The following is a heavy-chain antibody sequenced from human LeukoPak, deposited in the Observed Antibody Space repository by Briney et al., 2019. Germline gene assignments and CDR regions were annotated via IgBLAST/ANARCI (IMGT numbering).Heavy chain of an antibody. Sequence: GGSLRLSCAASGFTYSSYSMNWARQAPGKGLEWVSSISSSSSYIYYADSVKGRFTISRDNAKNSLYLQMNSLRAEDTAVYYCARDSDSSVAGGPWGQGTLVTVSS. CDR2: ISSSSSYI. V-gene: IGHV3-21*01. CDR3: ARDSDSSVAGGP. J-gene: IGHJ4*02. D-gene: IGHD3-22*01. CDR1: GFTYSSYS.